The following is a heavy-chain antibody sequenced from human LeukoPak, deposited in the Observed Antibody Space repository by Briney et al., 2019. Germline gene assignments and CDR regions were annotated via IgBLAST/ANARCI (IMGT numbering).Heavy chain of an antibody. CDR3: ARASRLTAYMDV. V-gene: IGHV4-34*01. J-gene: IGHJ6*03. Sequence: PSETLSLTCAVYGGSFSGYYWSWIRQPPGKGLEWIGEINHSGSTNYNPSLKSRVTLSVDTSKNQFSLKLSSVTAADTAVYYCARASRLTAYMDVWGKGTTVTVSS. D-gene: IGHD5-18*01. CDR2: INHSGST. CDR1: GGSFSGYY.